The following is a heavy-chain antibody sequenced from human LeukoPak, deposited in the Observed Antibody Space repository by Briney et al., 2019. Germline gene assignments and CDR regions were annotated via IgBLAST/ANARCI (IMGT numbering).Heavy chain of an antibody. D-gene: IGHD3-10*01. J-gene: IGHJ5*02. CDR3: ARQNIRGVSHWLDP. Sequence: PSETLSLTCTVSSGSISSSSYYWGWIRQPPGKGLEWIGIINHSGRTYYKPSLKSRITISVDTSNNQFSLKLSSVTAADTAVYFCARQNIRGVSHWLDPWGQGTQVTVSS. CDR1: SGSISSSSYY. CDR2: INHSGRT. V-gene: IGHV4-39*01.